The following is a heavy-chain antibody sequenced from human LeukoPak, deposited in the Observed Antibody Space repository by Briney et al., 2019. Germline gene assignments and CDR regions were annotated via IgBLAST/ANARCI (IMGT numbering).Heavy chain of an antibody. J-gene: IGHJ4*02. CDR2: IKEDDSEK. CDR1: GFTFSNYW. D-gene: IGHD6-19*01. Sequence: GGSLRLSCAASGFTFSNYWMTWVRQAPGKGLEWVANIKEDDSEKYFVDSVKGRFTISRDNAKNSVFLQMNSLRAEDTAVYYCARLRAFREAPPGRYHFDYWGQGTLVTVSS. V-gene: IGHV3-7*03. CDR3: ARLRAFREAPPGRYHFDY.